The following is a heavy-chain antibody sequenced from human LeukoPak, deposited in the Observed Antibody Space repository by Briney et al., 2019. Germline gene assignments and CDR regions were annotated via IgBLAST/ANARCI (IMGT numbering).Heavy chain of an antibody. CDR1: GFTFDDFA. D-gene: IGHD3-10*01. CDR2: ISGDGGIT. J-gene: IGHJ6*02. CDR3: VKGLLWFAGIVYDDYGMDV. Sequence: GGSLRLSCAASGFTFDDFAMHWLRQPPGKGLEWVSLISGDGGITYSPDPVKGRFTISRDSSENSLYFQMNSLSTEDTALYYCVKGLLWFAGIVYDDYGMDVWGQATTVTVSS. V-gene: IGHV3-43*02.